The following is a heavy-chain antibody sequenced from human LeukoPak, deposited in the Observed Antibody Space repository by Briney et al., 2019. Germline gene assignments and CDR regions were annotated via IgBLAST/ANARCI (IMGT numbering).Heavy chain of an antibody. CDR1: GFTFSSYG. CDR3: AKGGSSSWSVDY. D-gene: IGHD6-13*01. Sequence: GGSLRLSCAASGFTFSSYGMHWVRQAPGKGLEWVAFIRYDGSNKYYADSVKGQFTISRDNSKNTLYLQMNSLRAEDTAVYYCAKGGSSSWSVDYWGQGTLVTVSS. J-gene: IGHJ4*02. CDR2: IRYDGSNK. V-gene: IGHV3-30*02.